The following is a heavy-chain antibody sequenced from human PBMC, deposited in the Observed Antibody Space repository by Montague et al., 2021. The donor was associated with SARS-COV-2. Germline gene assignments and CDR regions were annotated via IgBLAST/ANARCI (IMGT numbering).Heavy chain of an antibody. Sequence: CAISGDSVSGDRAAWNWIRQSPSRGLEWLGGTYYRSKWYNDYAVSVKSRITISPDTSKNQFSLQLNSVTPEDTAVYYCARGIWFGELLTGYYYYGMDVGGQGTTVTVS. CDR1: GDSVSGDRAA. J-gene: IGHJ6*02. V-gene: IGHV6-1*01. CDR2: TYYRSKWYN. CDR3: ARGIWFGELLTGYYYYGMDV. D-gene: IGHD3-10*01.